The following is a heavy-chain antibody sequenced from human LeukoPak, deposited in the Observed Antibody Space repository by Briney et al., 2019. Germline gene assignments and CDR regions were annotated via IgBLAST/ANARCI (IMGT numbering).Heavy chain of an antibody. D-gene: IGHD6-13*01. CDR1: GYSFTNYW. Sequence: GESLKISCKGSGYSFTNYWIGWVRQMPGKGLEWMGIIYPGDSDTRYSPSFQGQVTISADKSISTAYLQWSSLKASDTAMYYCATSRGPKDSSSWYSYYYFDYWGQGTLVTVSS. J-gene: IGHJ4*02. CDR3: ATSRGPKDSSSWYSYYYFDY. CDR2: IYPGDSDT. V-gene: IGHV5-51*01.